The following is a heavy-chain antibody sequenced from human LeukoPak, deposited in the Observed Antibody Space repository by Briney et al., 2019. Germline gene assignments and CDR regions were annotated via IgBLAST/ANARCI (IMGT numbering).Heavy chain of an antibody. D-gene: IGHD5-24*01. CDR2: INTNSGGT. V-gene: IGHV1-2*02. Sequence: ASVKVSCKASGYTFTCYYMHWVRQAPGQGLEWMGWINTNSGGTNYAQKFQGRVTMTRDTSISTAYMELSSLRSEDTAIYYCARAVRDGYIDYFYYMDVWGKGTTVTVSS. CDR1: GYTFTCYY. J-gene: IGHJ6*03. CDR3: ARAVRDGYIDYFYYMDV.